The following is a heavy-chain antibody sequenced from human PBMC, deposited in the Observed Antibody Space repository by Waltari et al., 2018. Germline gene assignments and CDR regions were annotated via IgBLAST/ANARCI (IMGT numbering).Heavy chain of an antibody. V-gene: IGHV7-4-1*02. Sequence: QVQLAQSGSELKEPGAAVKVSCRTSGYTFTEYTNNWVRQAPGQGLEWMGWINTKNGHPTYVQGFTGRFVFSLDTSVSTTYLQITGLKAEDTAVYFCARALLGLTNRLDVWGQGTTVTISS. CDR2: INTKNGHP. D-gene: IGHD4-17*01. CDR3: ARALLGLTNRLDV. J-gene: IGHJ6*02. CDR1: GYTFTEYT.